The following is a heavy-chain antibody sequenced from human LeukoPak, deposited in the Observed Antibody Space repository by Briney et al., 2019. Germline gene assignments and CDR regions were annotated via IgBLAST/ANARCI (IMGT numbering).Heavy chain of an antibody. J-gene: IGHJ4*02. CDR2: ISLTGRT. D-gene: IGHD1-26*01. V-gene: IGHV4-4*02. Sequence: PSETLSLTCGVSGGSISSTNWWSWVRQPPGQGLEWIGEISLTGRTNYNPSLNGRVTMSLDKSRNQLSLNLTSVTAADTAIYYCSRESGAFCPFGYWGQGTLVIVPP. CDR3: SRESGAFCPFGY. CDR1: GGSISSTNW.